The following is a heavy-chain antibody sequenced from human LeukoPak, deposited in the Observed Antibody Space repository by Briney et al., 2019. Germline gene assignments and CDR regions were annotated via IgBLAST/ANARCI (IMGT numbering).Heavy chain of an antibody. CDR1: GFTFSSHG. CDR3: AKDQQQLAYLFGY. J-gene: IGHJ4*02. CDR2: ISYDENNK. Sequence: GGSLRLSCEASGFTFSSHGMHWVRQAPGKGLEWVAVISYDENNKYYADSVKGRFTISRDNSKNTLYLQMNSLRAEDTAVYYCAKDQQQLAYLFGYWGQGTLVTVSS. D-gene: IGHD1-1*01. V-gene: IGHV3-30*18.